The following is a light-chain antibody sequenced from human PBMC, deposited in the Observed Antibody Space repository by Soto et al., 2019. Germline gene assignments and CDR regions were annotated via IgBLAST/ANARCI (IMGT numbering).Light chain of an antibody. Sequence: QSALTQPRSVSGSPGQSVTISCTGTSSDVGGYSYVSWYQQYPGKAPKLIIYDVSKRPSGVPDRFSGSKSGNTASLTISGLQAEDEADYYCCSYAGTYTLWVFGGGTKVTVL. J-gene: IGLJ3*02. CDR1: SSDVGGYSY. V-gene: IGLV2-11*01. CDR2: DVS. CDR3: CSYAGTYTLWV.